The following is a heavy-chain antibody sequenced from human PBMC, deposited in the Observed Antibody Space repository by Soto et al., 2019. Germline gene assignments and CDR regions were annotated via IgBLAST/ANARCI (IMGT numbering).Heavy chain of an antibody. V-gene: IGHV3-30-3*01. CDR1: GFTFSSYA. D-gene: IGHD5-18*01. CDR3: ARDLLDTAMVFDYYYYGMDV. CDR2: ISYDGSNK. J-gene: IGHJ6*02. Sequence: SLRLSCAASGFTFSSYAMHWVRQAPGKGLEWVAVISYDGSNKYYADSVKGRFTISRDNSKNTLYLQMNSLRAEDTAVYYCARDLLDTAMVFDYYYYGMDVWGQGTTVTVSS.